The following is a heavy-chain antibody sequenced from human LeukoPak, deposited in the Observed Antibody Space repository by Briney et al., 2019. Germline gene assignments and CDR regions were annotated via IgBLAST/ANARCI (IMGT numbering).Heavy chain of an antibody. J-gene: IGHJ6*03. CDR3: ARDPYSGSYGDYYYYYMDV. V-gene: IGHV3-21*06. CDR1: GFTFSSYN. Sequence: GGSLRLSCAASGFTFSSYNMNWVRQAPGKGLEWVSSITSSSSYIYYADSVKGRFTISRDNAKNSLYLQMDSLRVEDTAVYYCARDPYSGSYGDYYYYYMDVWGKGTTVTISS. CDR2: ITSSSSYI. D-gene: IGHD1-26*01.